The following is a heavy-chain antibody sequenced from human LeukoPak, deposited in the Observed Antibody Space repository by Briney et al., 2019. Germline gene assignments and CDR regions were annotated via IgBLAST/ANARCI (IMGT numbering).Heavy chain of an antibody. CDR3: ASQKDIIVVVAATLFDY. CDR2: IYYTGTT. Sequence: PSETLSLTCSVSGGSISSASDYWAWIRQPPGKGLEWIGSIYYTGTTYYNPSLASRLTISAETSKSQFSLRLSSVTAADTAVYYRASQKDIIVVVAATLFDYWGQGTLVTVSS. V-gene: IGHV4-39*01. CDR1: GGSISSASDY. D-gene: IGHD2-15*01. J-gene: IGHJ4*02.